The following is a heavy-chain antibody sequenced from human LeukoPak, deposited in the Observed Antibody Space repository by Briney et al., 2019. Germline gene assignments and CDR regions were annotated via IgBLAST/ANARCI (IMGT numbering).Heavy chain of an antibody. Sequence: SETLSLTCTVSGGSISDYYWTWIRQSPGKGLEWIGYIYTGGTTNYNPSLKSRVTISVDTSKSQFSLRLTSVTAADTAVYYCANKCCTRTSCYYDYWGQGTLVTVSS. CDR2: IYTGGTT. V-gene: IGHV4-4*09. D-gene: IGHD2-2*01. CDR1: GGSISDYY. J-gene: IGHJ4*02. CDR3: ANKCCTRTSCYYDY.